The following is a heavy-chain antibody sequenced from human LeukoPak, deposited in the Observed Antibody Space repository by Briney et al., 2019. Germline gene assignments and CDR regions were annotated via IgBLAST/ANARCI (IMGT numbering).Heavy chain of an antibody. CDR3: AARRGYYHYMDV. CDR1: GFTFSSYA. CDR2: ISNSGSNT. Sequence: GGSLRLSCAASGFTFSSYAVAWVRQAPGRGLEWVSSISNSGSNTYYADSVKGRFTISRDNSKNTLSLQMNSLTAEDTAVYYCAARRGYYHYMDVWGKGTTVTVSS. V-gene: IGHV3-23*01. J-gene: IGHJ6*03. D-gene: IGHD3-3*01.